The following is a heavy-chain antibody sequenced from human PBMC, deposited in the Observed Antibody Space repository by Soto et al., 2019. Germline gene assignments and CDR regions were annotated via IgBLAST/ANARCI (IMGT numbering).Heavy chain of an antibody. Sequence: QVQLVQSGAEVKKPGASVKVSCKASGYTFTGYYMHWVRQAPGQGLEWMGWINPNSGGTNYAQKFQGWGXXTXDXXISTAYMELRRLRSDDTPLYYRAGYRRMTSDAFDIWGQGTMVTVSS. CDR1: GYTFTGYY. V-gene: IGHV1-2*04. CDR3: AGYRRMTSDAFDI. CDR2: INPNSGGT. J-gene: IGHJ3*02. D-gene: IGHD4-17*01.